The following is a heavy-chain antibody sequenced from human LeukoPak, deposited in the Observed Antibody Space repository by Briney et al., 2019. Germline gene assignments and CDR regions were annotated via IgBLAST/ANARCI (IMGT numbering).Heavy chain of an antibody. J-gene: IGHJ5*02. V-gene: IGHV3-30*18. CDR2: ISYDGSNK. Sequence: GGSLRLSCAASGFTFSSYGMHWVRQAPGKGLEWVAVISYDGSNKYHADSVKGRFTISRDNSKNTLYLQMNSLRVEDTAVYYCAKGGIPDDPWGQGTLVTVSS. CDR3: AKGGIPDDP. CDR1: GFTFSSYG. D-gene: IGHD2-21*01.